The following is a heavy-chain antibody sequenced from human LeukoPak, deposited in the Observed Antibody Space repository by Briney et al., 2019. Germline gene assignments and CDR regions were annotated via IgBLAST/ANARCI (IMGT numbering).Heavy chain of an antibody. V-gene: IGHV4-31*03. CDR3: ARQVAVAGINWFDP. CDR2: IYYSGST. CDR1: GGSISSGGYY. J-gene: IGHJ5*02. D-gene: IGHD6-19*01. Sequence: SQTLSLTCTVSGGSISSGGYYWSWIRQHPGKGLEWIGYIYYSGSTYYNPSLKSRVTISVDTSKNQFSLKLSSVTAADTAVYYCARQVAVAGINWFDPWGQGTLVTVSS.